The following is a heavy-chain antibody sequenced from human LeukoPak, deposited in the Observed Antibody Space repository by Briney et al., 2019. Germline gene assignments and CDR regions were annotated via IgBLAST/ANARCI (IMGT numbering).Heavy chain of an antibody. CDR3: AKEITLDAFDI. Sequence: PGGSLRLSCAASGFTFSSYGMHWVRQAPGKGLEWVAVIWYDGSNKYYADSVKGRFTISRDNSKNTLYLQMNSLRAEDTAVYYCAKEITLDAFDIWGKGTMVTVSS. D-gene: IGHD3-16*01. J-gene: IGHJ3*02. V-gene: IGHV3-33*06. CDR2: IWYDGSNK. CDR1: GFTFSSYG.